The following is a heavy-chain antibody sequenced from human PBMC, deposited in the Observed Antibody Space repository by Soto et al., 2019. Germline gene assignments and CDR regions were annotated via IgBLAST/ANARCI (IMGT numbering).Heavy chain of an antibody. D-gene: IGHD3-9*01. CDR2: ISYDGSNK. J-gene: IGHJ6*02. V-gene: IGHV3-30*18. CDR1: GFTFSSYG. Sequence: QVQLVESGGGVVQPGRSLRLSCAASGFTFSSYGMHWVRQAPGKGLEWVAVISYDGSNKYYADSVKGRFTISRDNSKNTLYLQMNSLRAEDTAVYYCANTYDILTGYYYYYCMDVWGQGTTVTVAS. CDR3: ANTYDILTGYYYYYCMDV.